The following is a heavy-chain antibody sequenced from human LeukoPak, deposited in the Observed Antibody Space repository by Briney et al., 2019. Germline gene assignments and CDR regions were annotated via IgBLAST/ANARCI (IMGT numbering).Heavy chain of an antibody. J-gene: IGHJ4*02. V-gene: IGHV5-51*01. D-gene: IGHD2-2*03. CDR1: GYSFTSYW. CDR2: IYPGDSDT. Sequence: GESLKISRKGSGYSFTSYWIGWVRQMPGKGLEWMGIIYPGDSDTRYSPSFQGQVTISADKSISTAYLQWSSLKASDTAMYYCARRGYCSSTSCYWFGDYWGQGTLVTVSS. CDR3: ARRGYCSSTSCYWFGDY.